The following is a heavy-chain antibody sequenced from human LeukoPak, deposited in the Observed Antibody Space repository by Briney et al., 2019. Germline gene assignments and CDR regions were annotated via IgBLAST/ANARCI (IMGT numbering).Heavy chain of an antibody. CDR2: IYYSGST. J-gene: IGHJ4*02. V-gene: IGHV4-39*07. CDR1: GGSISSSSYY. D-gene: IGHD6-13*01. CDR3: ARVLGAAAHPDY. Sequence: SSETLSLTCTVSGGSISSSSYYWGWIRQPPGKGVEWIGSIYYSGSTYYNPSLKSRVTISVDTSKNQFSLKLSSVTAADTAVSYCARVLGAAAHPDYWGQGTLVTVSS.